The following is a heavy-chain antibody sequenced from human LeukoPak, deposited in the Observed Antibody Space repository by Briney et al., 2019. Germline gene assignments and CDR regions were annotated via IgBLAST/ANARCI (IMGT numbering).Heavy chain of an antibody. V-gene: IGHV3-21*01. D-gene: IGHD2-15*01. CDR2: ISSSSSCI. J-gene: IGHJ1*01. Sequence: GGSLRLSCAASGFTFSSYSMNWIRQAPGKGLEWVSSISSSSSCIYYADSVKGRFTISRDNAKNSLYLQMHSLRAEDTAVYYCARLDCSGGSCYSYFQHWGQGTLVTVSS. CDR1: GFTFSSYS. CDR3: ARLDCSGGSCYSYFQH.